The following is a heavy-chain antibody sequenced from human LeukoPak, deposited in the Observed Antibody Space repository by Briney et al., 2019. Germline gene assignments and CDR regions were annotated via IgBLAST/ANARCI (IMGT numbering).Heavy chain of an antibody. V-gene: IGHV3-30*04. Sequence: GGSLRLSCAASGFTFSSYAMHWVRQAPGKGLEWVALISYDGSNKYHADSVKGRFTISRDNSKNTLYLQMNSLKTEDTAVYYCTRQPNFDFWGQGTLVTVSS. CDR1: GFTFSSYA. J-gene: IGHJ4*02. CDR3: TRQPNFDF. CDR2: ISYDGSNK.